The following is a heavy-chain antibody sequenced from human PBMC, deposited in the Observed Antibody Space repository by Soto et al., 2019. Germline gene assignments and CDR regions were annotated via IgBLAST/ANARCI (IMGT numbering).Heavy chain of an antibody. J-gene: IGHJ4*02. CDR2: IYYSGST. CDR1: GGSISSYY. V-gene: IGHV4-59*01. D-gene: IGHD5-12*01. Sequence: SETLSLTCTVSGGSISSYYWSWIRQPPGKGLEWIGYIYYSGSTNYNPSLKSRVTISVDTSKNQFSLKLSSVTAADTAVYYCARGYSGYPFDYWGQGTLVTVS. CDR3: ARGYSGYPFDY.